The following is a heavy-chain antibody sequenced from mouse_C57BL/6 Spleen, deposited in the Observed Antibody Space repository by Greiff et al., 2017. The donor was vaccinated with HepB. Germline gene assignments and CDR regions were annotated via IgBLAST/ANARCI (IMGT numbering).Heavy chain of an antibody. CDR1: GYTFTDYD. V-gene: IGHV1-15*01. CDR3: TRENYYGSGYGD. J-gene: IGHJ2*01. CDR2: IDPDTGGT. D-gene: IGHD1-1*01. Sequence: VQLQQSGAELVRPGASVTLSCKASGYTFTDYDMHWVKQTPVHGLEWIGAIDPDTGGTAYNQKFKGKAILTADKSSSTAYMELRSLTSEDSAVSDCTRENYYGSGYGDWGKGTTLTVAS.